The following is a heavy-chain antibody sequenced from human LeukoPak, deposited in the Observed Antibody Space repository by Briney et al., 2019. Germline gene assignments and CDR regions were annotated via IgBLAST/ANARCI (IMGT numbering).Heavy chain of an antibody. CDR2: ISWNSGSI. Sequence: GGSLRLSCAASGFTFDDYAMHWVRQAPGKGLEWVSGISWNSGSIGYADSVKGRITISRDNAKNSLYLQMNSLRTEDTALYYCAKDYFDYWGQGTLVTVSS. CDR3: AKDYFDY. CDR1: GFTFDDYA. J-gene: IGHJ4*02. V-gene: IGHV3-9*01.